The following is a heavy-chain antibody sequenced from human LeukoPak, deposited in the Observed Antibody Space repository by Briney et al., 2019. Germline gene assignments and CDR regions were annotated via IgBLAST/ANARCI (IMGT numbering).Heavy chain of an antibody. Sequence: GGSLRLSCAASGFTFDDYAMHWVRQAPGKGLEWVSLISWNGGSTYYADSVKGRFTVSRDNAKNSLYLQMNSLRAEDTAVYYCARDPLYSSGWYPFDYWGQGTLVTVSS. V-gene: IGHV3-43D*04. J-gene: IGHJ4*02. CDR2: ISWNGGST. CDR3: ARDPLYSSGWYPFDY. CDR1: GFTFDDYA. D-gene: IGHD6-19*01.